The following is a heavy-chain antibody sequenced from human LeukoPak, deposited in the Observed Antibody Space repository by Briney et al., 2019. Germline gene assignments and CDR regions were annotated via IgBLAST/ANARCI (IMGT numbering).Heavy chain of an antibody. V-gene: IGHV1-18*01. CDR2: ISAYNGNT. D-gene: IGHD3-10*01. J-gene: IGHJ6*02. CDR1: GYTFTSYG. Sequence: ASVKVSCKASGYTFTSYGISWVRQAPGQGLEWMGWISAYNGNTNYAQKLQGRVTMTTDTSTSTAYMELRSLRSDDTAVYYCAREGYYGSGSYYSFERKDYHYYGMDVWGQGTTVTVSS. CDR3: AREGYYGSGSYYSFERKDYHYYGMDV.